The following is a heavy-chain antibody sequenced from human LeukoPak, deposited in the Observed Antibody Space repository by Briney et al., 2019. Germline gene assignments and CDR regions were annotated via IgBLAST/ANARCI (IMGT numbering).Heavy chain of an antibody. V-gene: IGHV4-59*01. CDR3: ARGGIGGSRGSFFGY. Sequence: GSLRLSCAASGFTFSSYSMNWVRQAPGKGLEWIGCIYYSGNTNYNPSLNSRVNISVDTSKNQFSLRLSSVTTADTAIYYCARGGIGGSRGSFFGYWGQGTLVTVSS. J-gene: IGHJ4*02. D-gene: IGHD2-15*01. CDR2: IYYSGNT. CDR1: GFTFSSYS.